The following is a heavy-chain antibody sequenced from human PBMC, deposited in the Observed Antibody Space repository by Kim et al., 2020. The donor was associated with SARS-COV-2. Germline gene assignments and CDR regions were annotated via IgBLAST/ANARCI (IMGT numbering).Heavy chain of an antibody. J-gene: IGHJ3*02. CDR1: GYTFTSYG. V-gene: IGHV1-18*04. Sequence: ASVKVSCKASGYTFTSYGISWVRQAPGQGLEWMRWISAYNGNTNYAQKLQGRVTMTTDTSTSTAYMELRSLRSDDTAVYYCARVEFGYCSGGSCYSDAFDIRGQGTMVTVSS. CDR3: ARVEFGYCSGGSCYSDAFDI. CDR2: ISAYNGNT. D-gene: IGHD2-15*01.